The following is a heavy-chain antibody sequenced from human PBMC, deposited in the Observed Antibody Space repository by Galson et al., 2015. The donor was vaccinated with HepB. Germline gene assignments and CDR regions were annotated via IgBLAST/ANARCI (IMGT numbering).Heavy chain of an antibody. CDR3: ARDFRYSHGYHHYYYYGMDV. Sequence: SLRLSCAASGFTASNNYMSWVRQAPGKGLEWVSGIDRGGSTYYADSVKGRFAISRDNSKNTLYLQMNSLKTEDTAVYYCARDFRYSHGYHHYYYYGMDVWGQGTTVTVSS. J-gene: IGHJ6*02. CDR2: IDRGGST. D-gene: IGHD5-18*01. V-gene: IGHV3-66*02. CDR1: GFTASNNY.